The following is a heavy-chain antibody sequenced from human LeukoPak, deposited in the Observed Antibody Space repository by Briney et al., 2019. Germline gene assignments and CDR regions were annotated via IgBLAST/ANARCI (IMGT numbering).Heavy chain of an antibody. CDR3: ARAHTYTITSVHNFNYLKY. Sequence: ASVKVSCKTSGYTFTGYYMHWVRQAPGQNLEWMGWINPKSGDTNYAQKFQDRITMTRDTSLSTFYMELSSLRSDDAAIYYCARAHTYTITSVHNFNYLKYWGRGTLVTVSS. D-gene: IGHD5-24*01. CDR1: GYTFTGYY. J-gene: IGHJ4*02. CDR2: INPKSGDT. V-gene: IGHV1-2*02.